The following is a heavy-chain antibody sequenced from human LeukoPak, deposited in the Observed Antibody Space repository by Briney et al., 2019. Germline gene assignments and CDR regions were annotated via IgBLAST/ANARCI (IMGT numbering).Heavy chain of an antibody. J-gene: IGHJ4*02. Sequence: QPGGSLRLSCAASGFTFDDYAMHWVRQAPGKGLEWVSGISWNSGSIVYADSVKGRFTISRDNAKNSLYLQMNSLRAEDTALYYCAKERGSSGWYRGPFDYWGQGTLVTVSS. CDR1: GFTFDDYA. V-gene: IGHV3-9*01. D-gene: IGHD6-19*01. CDR3: AKERGSSGWYRGPFDY. CDR2: ISWNSGSI.